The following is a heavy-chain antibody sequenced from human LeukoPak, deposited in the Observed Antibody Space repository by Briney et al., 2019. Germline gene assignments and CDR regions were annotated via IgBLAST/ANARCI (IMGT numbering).Heavy chain of an antibody. Sequence: GASVKVSCKASGYTFTSYAMNWVRQAPGQGLEWMGWINPNSGGTNYAQKFQGRVTMTRDTSISTAYMELSRLRSDDTAVYYCAREVQGAVAGNYDYWGQGTLVTVSS. D-gene: IGHD6-19*01. CDR3: AREVQGAVAGNYDY. CDR1: GYTFTSYA. V-gene: IGHV1-2*02. J-gene: IGHJ4*02. CDR2: INPNSGGT.